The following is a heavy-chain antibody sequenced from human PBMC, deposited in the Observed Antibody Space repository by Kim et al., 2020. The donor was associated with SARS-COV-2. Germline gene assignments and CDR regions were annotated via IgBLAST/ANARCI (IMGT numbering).Heavy chain of an antibody. CDR1: GVSISRYF. Sequence: SETLSLTCSVSGVSISRYFWNWIRQPPGKGLEWIGYLYYSGSTNYNPSLKGRVPRSLDTPKNQCSLRLNSVTAADTAVYYCATYGGNSGFDYWGQGTLVTVAS. D-gene: IGHD4-17*01. CDR3: ATYGGNSGFDY. J-gene: IGHJ4*02. V-gene: IGHV4-59*13. CDR2: LYYSGST.